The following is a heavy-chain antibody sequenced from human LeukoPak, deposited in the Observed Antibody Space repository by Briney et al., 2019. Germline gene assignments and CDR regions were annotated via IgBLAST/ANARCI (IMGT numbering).Heavy chain of an antibody. D-gene: IGHD2-15*01. CDR3: ARDPSRGVASFDY. CDR2: IYYSGST. CDR1: GGSISSYY. Sequence: SSETLSLTCTVSGGSISSYYWSWIRQPPGKGLEWIGYIYYSGSTNYNPSLKSRVTISVDTSKNQFSLKLSSVTAADTAVYYCARDPSRGVASFDYWGQGTLVTVSS. V-gene: IGHV4-59*01. J-gene: IGHJ4*02.